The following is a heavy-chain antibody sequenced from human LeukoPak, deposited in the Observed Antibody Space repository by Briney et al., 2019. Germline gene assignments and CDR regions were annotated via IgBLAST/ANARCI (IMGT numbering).Heavy chain of an antibody. Sequence: ASVKVSCKASGYTFTGYYMHWVRQAPGQGLEWMGWINPNSGGTNYAQKFQGRVTMTRDTSISTAYMELSRLRSDDTAVYYCARPAVTTDAFDVWGQGTMATVSS. CDR1: GYTFTGYY. J-gene: IGHJ3*01. CDR3: ARPAVTTDAFDV. D-gene: IGHD1-14*01. V-gene: IGHV1-2*02. CDR2: INPNSGGT.